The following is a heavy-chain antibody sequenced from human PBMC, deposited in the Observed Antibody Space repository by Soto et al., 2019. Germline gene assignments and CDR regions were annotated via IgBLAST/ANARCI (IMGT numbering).Heavy chain of an antibody. D-gene: IGHD6-13*01. CDR3: ASGQQLARGWFDP. CDR1: GGTFSSYT. CDR2: IIPILGIA. V-gene: IGHV1-69*02. Sequence: EASVKVSCKASGGTFSSYTISWVRQAPGQGLEWMGRIIPILGIANYAQKFQGRVTITADKSTSTAYMELSSLRSEDTAVYYCASGQQLARGWFDPWGQGTLVTVSS. J-gene: IGHJ5*02.